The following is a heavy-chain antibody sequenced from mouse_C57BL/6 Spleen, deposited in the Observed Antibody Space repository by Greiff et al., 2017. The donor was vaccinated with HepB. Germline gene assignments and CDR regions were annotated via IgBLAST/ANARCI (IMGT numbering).Heavy chain of an antibody. Sequence: EVQVVESGGDLVKPGGSLKLSCAASGFTFSSYGMSWVRQTPDKRLEWVATISSGGSYTYYPDSVKGRFTISRDNAKNTLYLQMSSLKSEDTAMYYCARLPHYYGSSYYFDYWGQGTTLTVSS. CDR2: ISSGGSYT. D-gene: IGHD1-1*01. V-gene: IGHV5-6*01. J-gene: IGHJ2*01. CDR1: GFTFSSYG. CDR3: ARLPHYYGSSYYFDY.